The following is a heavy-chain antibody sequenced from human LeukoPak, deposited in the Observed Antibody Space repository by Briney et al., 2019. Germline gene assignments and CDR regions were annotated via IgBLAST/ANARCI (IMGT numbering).Heavy chain of an antibody. V-gene: IGHV5-51*01. Sequence: GESLKISCKGCGYNFTNYWIGWVRQMPGKGLEWMGIIYPGDSDTRYSPSFQGQVTSSADKSISTAYLQWSSLKASDTAMYFCARLDTAMATSRFDPWGQGTLVTVSS. D-gene: IGHD5-18*01. CDR1: GYNFTNYW. J-gene: IGHJ5*02. CDR2: IYPGDSDT. CDR3: ARLDTAMATSRFDP.